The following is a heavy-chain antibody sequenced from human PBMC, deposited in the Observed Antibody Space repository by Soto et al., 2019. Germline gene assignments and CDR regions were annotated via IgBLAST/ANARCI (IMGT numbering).Heavy chain of an antibody. D-gene: IGHD6-19*01. Sequence: VASVKVSCKASGYTFTSYGISWVRQAPGQGLEWMGWISAYNGNTNYAQKLQGRVTMTTDTSTSTAYMELRSLRSDDTAVYYCARDRGTGWYSHGMDVWGQGTTVTVSS. CDR1: GYTFTSYG. CDR2: ISAYNGNT. V-gene: IGHV1-18*01. J-gene: IGHJ6*02. CDR3: ARDRGTGWYSHGMDV.